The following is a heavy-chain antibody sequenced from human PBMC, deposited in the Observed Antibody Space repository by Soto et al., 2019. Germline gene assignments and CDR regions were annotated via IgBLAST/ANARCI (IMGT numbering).Heavy chain of an antibody. J-gene: IGHJ4*02. CDR2: ISAYNGNT. V-gene: IGHV1-18*01. CDR1: GYTFTSYG. D-gene: IGHD3-10*01. CDR3: ARDSPVRGVIVNFDY. Sequence: ASVKVSCKASGYTFTSYGISWVRQAPGQGLEWMGWISAYNGNTNYAQKLQGRVTMTTDTSTSTAYMELRSLRSDDTAVYYCARDSPVRGVIVNFDYWGQGTLVTVSS.